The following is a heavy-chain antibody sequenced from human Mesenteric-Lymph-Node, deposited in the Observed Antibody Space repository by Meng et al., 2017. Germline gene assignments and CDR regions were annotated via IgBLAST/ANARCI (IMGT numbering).Heavy chain of an antibody. V-gene: IGHV4-4*02. CDR3: GRDQGRQLINH. Sequence: QVTLEESGPGLVDPSVTLSLTCTVSGDSISSDIWWSWVRQPRGKGLEWIGEVYHRGDTNYNPSLKSRVVISVDRSKNQFSLNLSSVTAAGTAVYYCGRDQGRQLINHWGQGTLVTVSS. CDR2: VYHRGDT. CDR1: GDSISSDIW. D-gene: IGHD1-1*01. J-gene: IGHJ4*02.